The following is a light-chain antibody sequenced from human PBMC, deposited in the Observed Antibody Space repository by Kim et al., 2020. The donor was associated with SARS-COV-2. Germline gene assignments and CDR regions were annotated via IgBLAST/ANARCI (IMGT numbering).Light chain of an antibody. Sequence: PGQSVAISCAATSGDVGSYKDASWYQQHPGKSPKLIIYDVTKRPAGVPDRFAGSMSGNTASLTVSGLQAEDEADYYCASHGGYDYVFGTGTKVTVL. CDR2: DVT. CDR1: SGDVGSYKD. V-gene: IGLV2-8*01. CDR3: ASHGGYDYV. J-gene: IGLJ1*01.